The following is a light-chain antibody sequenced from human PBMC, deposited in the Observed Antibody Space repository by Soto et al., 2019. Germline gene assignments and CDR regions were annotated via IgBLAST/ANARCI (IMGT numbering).Light chain of an antibody. V-gene: IGKV3-20*01. CDR3: QQYGSSYT. CDR2: GAS. Sequence: EIVLTQSPGTLSLSPGERATVSCRASQSVSSNYLAWYQQKPGQAPRLLIYGASIRATGLPDRFSGSGSGTDFTLTISRLEPEDFAVYYCQQYGSSYTFGQGTKLEIK. CDR1: QSVSSNY. J-gene: IGKJ2*01.